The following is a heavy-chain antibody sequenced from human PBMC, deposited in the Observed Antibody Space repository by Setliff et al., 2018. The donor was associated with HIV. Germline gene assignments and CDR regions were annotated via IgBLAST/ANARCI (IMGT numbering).Heavy chain of an antibody. Sequence: SETLSLTCAVYGGSFSGYYWSWIRQTPGKGLERIGEIDHSGGTKYNPSLKSRVTISLDTSKNQFSLKLSSVTAADTAVYYCARARFWSGYYTGDNYYYMDVWGKGITVTAP. CDR1: GGSFSGYY. J-gene: IGHJ6*03. CDR2: IDHSGGT. CDR3: ARARFWSGYYTGDNYYYMDV. D-gene: IGHD3-3*01. V-gene: IGHV4-34*01.